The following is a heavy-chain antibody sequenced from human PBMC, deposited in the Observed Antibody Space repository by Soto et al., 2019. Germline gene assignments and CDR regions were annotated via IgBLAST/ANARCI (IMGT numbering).Heavy chain of an antibody. J-gene: IGHJ4*02. CDR1: GDTFSFYS. Sequence: QVQLVQSGAEVKRPGSSVKVSCKASGDTFSFYSINWVRQAPGLGLEWMGRVNPILSLSNYAQRFQGRVTKTADKAKSNTHKVISSLESEEKGLYLCAASYGSGYRAFEYWGQGGPVIVSS. V-gene: IGHV1-69*02. CDR3: AASYGSGYRAFEY. CDR2: VNPILSLS. D-gene: IGHD3-10*01.